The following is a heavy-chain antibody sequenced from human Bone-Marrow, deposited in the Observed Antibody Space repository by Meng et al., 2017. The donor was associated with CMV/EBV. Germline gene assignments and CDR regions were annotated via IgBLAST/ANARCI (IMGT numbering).Heavy chain of an antibody. Sequence: SVKVSCKASGGTFSSYAISWVRQAPGQGLEWMGGIIPIFGTANYAQKFQGRVTITTDESTTTAYMELSSLRSEDTAVYYCARDSSGSYYRLDYWGPGNRVNGAS. CDR2: IIPIFGTA. CDR1: GGTFSSYA. D-gene: IGHD1-26*01. CDR3: ARDSSGSYYRLDY. V-gene: IGHV1-69*05. J-gene: IGHJ4*01.